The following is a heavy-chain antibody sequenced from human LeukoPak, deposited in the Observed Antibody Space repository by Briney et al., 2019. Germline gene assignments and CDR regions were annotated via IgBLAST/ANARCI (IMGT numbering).Heavy chain of an antibody. CDR3: AKPEETSQGYYYYGMDV. Sequence: PGGSLRLSCAASGFTFSSYWMSWVRQAPGKGLKWVASIKEDGSEKHYVDSVKGRFTISRDNAKNSLYLQMNSLRAEDTAVYYCAKPEETSQGYYYYGMDVWGQGTTVTVSS. D-gene: IGHD6-6*01. J-gene: IGHJ6*02. CDR1: GFTFSSYW. V-gene: IGHV3-7*03. CDR2: IKEDGSEK.